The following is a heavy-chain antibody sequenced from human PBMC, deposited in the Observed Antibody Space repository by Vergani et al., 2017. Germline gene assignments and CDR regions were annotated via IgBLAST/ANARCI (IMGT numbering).Heavy chain of an antibody. CDR1: GGSFSGYY. V-gene: IGHV4-34*01. Sequence: QVQLQQWGAGLLKPSETLSLTCAVYGGSFSGYYWSWIRQPPGKGLEWIGEINHSGSTNYNPSLKSRVTISVDTSKNQFSLKLSSVTAADTAVYYCARSRVRRLVLGDCSSTSCRNWFDPWGQGTLVTVSS. CDR2: INHSGST. D-gene: IGHD2-2*01. CDR3: ARSRVRRLVLGDCSSTSCRNWFDP. J-gene: IGHJ5*02.